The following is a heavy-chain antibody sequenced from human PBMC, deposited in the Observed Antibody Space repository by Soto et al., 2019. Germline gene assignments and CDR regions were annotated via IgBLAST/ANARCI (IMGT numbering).Heavy chain of an antibody. D-gene: IGHD6-6*01. Sequence: ASVKVSCKASGYTFTGYYMHWVRQAPGQGLEWMGWINPNSGGTNYAQKFQGWVTMTRDTSISTAYMELSRLRSDDTAVYYCARGLSIAAPDVQFDYWGQGTLVTVSS. CDR2: INPNSGGT. J-gene: IGHJ4*02. V-gene: IGHV1-2*04. CDR1: GYTFTGYY. CDR3: ARGLSIAAPDVQFDY.